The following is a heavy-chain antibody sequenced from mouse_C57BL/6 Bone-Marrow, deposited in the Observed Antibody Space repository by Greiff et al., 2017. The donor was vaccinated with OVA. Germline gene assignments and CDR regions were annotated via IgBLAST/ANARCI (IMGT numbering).Heavy chain of an antibody. D-gene: IGHD1-1*01. J-gene: IGHJ2*01. CDR2: IYPGSGST. CDR1: GYTFTSYW. CDR3: AREGLLRTLYYFDY. V-gene: IGHV1-55*01. Sequence: QVQLKQPGAELVKPGASVKMSCKASGYTFTSYWITWVKQRPGQGLEWIGDIYPGSGSTNYNEKFKSKATLTVDTSSSTAYMQLSSLTSEDSAVYYCAREGLLRTLYYFDYWGQGTTLTVSS.